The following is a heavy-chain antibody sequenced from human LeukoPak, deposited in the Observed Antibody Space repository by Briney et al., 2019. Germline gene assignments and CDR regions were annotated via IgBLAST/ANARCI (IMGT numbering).Heavy chain of an antibody. V-gene: IGHV4-34*01. CDR1: VGSFSGYY. CDR3: ARGRLWLNY. Sequence: PSETLSLTCAVYVGSFSGYYWSWIRQPPGKGLEWIGEINHSGSTNYNPSLKSRVTISVDTSKNQFSLKLSSVTAADTAVYYCARGRLWLNYWGQGTLVTVSS. J-gene: IGHJ4*02. CDR2: INHSGST. D-gene: IGHD5-18*01.